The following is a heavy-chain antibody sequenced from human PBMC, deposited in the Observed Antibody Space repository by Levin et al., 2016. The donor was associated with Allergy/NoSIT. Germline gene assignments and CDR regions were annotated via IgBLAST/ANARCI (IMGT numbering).Heavy chain of an antibody. Sequence: ASVKVSCKASGYTFTGYYMHWVRQAPGQGLEWMGWINPNSGGTNYAQKFQGWVTMTRDTSISTAYMELSRLRSEDTAVYYCARLALEESYGDYGTYYFDYWGQGTLVTVSS. J-gene: IGHJ4*02. CDR3: ARLALEESYGDYGTYYFDY. CDR1: GYTFTGYY. CDR2: INPNSGGT. V-gene: IGHV1-2*04. D-gene: IGHD4-17*01.